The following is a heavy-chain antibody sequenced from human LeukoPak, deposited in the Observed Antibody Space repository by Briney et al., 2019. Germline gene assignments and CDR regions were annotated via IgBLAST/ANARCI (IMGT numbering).Heavy chain of an antibody. CDR2: INHSGST. Sequence: PSETLSLTCAVYGGSFSGYYWSWIRQPPGKGLEWIGEINHSGSTNYNPSLKSRVTISVDTSKNQFSLKLSSVTAADAAVYYCARAGSNGAAGITDAFDIWGQGTMVTVSS. D-gene: IGHD6-25*01. V-gene: IGHV4-34*01. CDR3: ARAGSNGAAGITDAFDI. CDR1: GGSFSGYY. J-gene: IGHJ3*02.